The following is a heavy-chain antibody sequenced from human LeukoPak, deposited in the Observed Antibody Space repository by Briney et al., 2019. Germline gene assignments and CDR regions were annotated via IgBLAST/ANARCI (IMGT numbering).Heavy chain of an antibody. Sequence: SETLSLTCTVSGGSISSYYWSWIRQPPGKGLEWIGYIYYSGSTNYNPSLKSRVTISVDTSKNQFSLKLSSVTAADTAVCYCAIAAAGTWYYYYGMDVWGQGTTVTVSS. CDR2: IYYSGST. CDR1: GGSISSYY. D-gene: IGHD6-13*01. J-gene: IGHJ6*02. V-gene: IGHV4-59*01. CDR3: AIAAAGTWYYYYGMDV.